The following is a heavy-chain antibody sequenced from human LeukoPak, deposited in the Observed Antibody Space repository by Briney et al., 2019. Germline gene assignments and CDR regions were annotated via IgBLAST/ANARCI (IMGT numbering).Heavy chain of an antibody. V-gene: IGHV3-74*01. D-gene: IGHD3-10*01. CDR3: AELTSMVEQY. Sequence: PGGSLRLSCAASGLTLSSYWMHWVGQAPGKGLVWVSRINSDGSSTRHADSVKGRFTISRDNAKNTLYLQMNSLRAEDTAVYYCAELTSMVEQYWGQGTLVTVSS. CDR2: INSDGSST. CDR1: GLTLSSYW. J-gene: IGHJ4*02.